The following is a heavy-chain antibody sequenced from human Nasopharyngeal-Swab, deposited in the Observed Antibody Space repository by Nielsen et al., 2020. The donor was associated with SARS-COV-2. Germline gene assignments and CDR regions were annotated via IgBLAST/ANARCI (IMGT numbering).Heavy chain of an antibody. D-gene: IGHD1-1*01. CDR3: ASNWNDIRYYYYGMDV. CDR1: GFTFSSYG. J-gene: IGHJ6*02. Sequence: GESLKISCAASGFTFSSYGMHWVRQAPGKGLEWVSCISSSSSTIYYADSVKGRFTISRDNAKNSLYLQMNSLRDEDTAVYYCASNWNDIRYYYYGMDVWGQGTTVTVSS. V-gene: IGHV3-48*02. CDR2: ISSSSSTI.